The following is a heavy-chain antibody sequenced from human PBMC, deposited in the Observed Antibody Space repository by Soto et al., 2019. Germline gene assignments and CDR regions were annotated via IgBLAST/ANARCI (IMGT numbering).Heavy chain of an antibody. D-gene: IGHD4-17*01. V-gene: IGHV4-30-4*01. Sequence: SETLSLTCTVSGGSIRSGDYYWSWILQPPGKGLEWIGYINYSGTSHFNPSLKSRVTISVDRSKNQFSLKLSSVTAADTAAYYCACHMTKVDLWSWFDPWGQGTLVTVSS. CDR1: GGSIRSGDYY. J-gene: IGHJ5*02. CDR2: INYSGTS. CDR3: ACHMTKVDLWSWFDP.